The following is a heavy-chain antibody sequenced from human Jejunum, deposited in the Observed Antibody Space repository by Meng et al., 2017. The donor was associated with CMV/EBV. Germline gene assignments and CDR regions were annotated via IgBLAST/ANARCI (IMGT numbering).Heavy chain of an antibody. Sequence: VQLQESGQGLVKPSGTLTLTCDVSGGSIRNDKWWSWVRQAPGKGLEWIGEIYHSGRTNYNPSVKSRVSMSVDKSQNHLSLRLSSVTAADTAVYYCTTLYGDSISWGQGTLVTVSS. V-gene: IGHV4-4*02. CDR3: TTLYGDSIS. CDR2: IYHSGRT. D-gene: IGHD4-17*01. CDR1: GGSIRNDKW. J-gene: IGHJ4*02.